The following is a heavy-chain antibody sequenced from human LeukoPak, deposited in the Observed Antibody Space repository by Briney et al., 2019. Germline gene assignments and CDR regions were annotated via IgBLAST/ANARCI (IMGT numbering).Heavy chain of an antibody. J-gene: IGHJ4*02. CDR2: INPNSGGT. D-gene: IGHD6-19*01. CDR3: ARVRPYSSGWNFDY. V-gene: IGHV1-2*02. CDR1: EYTLTRYY. Sequence: ASVKVSCKASEYTLTRYYMHWVRQAPGQRLEWMGWINPNSGGTNYAQKFQGRVTMTRDTSISTAYMELSRLKSDDTAVYYCARVRPYSSGWNFDYWGQGTLLTVSS.